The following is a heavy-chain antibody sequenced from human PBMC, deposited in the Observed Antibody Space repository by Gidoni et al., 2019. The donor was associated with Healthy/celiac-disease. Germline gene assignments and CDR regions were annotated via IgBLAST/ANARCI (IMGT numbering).Heavy chain of an antibody. V-gene: IGHV6-1*01. CDR3: ARELHGMDTPHFDMDLYSSSWYTFDY. CDR1: GDSVSSNSAA. D-gene: IGHD6-13*01. Sequence: QVQLQQSGPGLVKHSQTLSLTCSISGDSVSSNSAAWNWLRPSPSTVLEWLGRTYYKAKCYNDYAVSVKSRITINPDTSKNQFSLQLNSVTPEDTAVYYCARELHGMDTPHFDMDLYSSSWYTFDYWGQGTLVTVSS. CDR2: TYYKAKCYN. J-gene: IGHJ4*02.